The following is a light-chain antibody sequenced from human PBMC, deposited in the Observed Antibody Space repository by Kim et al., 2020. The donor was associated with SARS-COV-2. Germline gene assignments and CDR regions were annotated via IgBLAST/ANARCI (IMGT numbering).Light chain of an antibody. V-gene: IGLV1-40*01. Sequence: QSVLTQPPSVSGSPGQRVTISCTGSSSNIGAGYDVHWYQPLPGTAPKLLIYGNSNRPSGVPDRFSGSKSGTSASLAITGLQAEDEADYYCQSYDSSLSWVFGGGTQLTVL. CDR3: QSYDSSLSWV. J-gene: IGLJ3*02. CDR2: GNS. CDR1: SSNIGAGYD.